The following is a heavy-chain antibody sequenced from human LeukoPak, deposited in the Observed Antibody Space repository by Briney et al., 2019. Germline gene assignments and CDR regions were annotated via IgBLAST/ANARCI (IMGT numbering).Heavy chain of an antibody. CDR1: GFTFSSYA. Sequence: GGSLRLSCAGSGFTFSSYAMYWVRQAPGKGLEWVAVISYDGNNKYYVDSVKGRFTISRDNSKNTLYLQMNSLRAEDTAVYFCARDHGLSWGQGTLVTVSS. V-gene: IGHV3-30-3*01. J-gene: IGHJ4*02. CDR2: ISYDGNNK. D-gene: IGHD5-24*01. CDR3: ARDHGLS.